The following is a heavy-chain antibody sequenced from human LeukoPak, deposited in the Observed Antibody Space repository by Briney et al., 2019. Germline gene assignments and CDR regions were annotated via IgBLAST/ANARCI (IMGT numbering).Heavy chain of an antibody. Sequence: GGSLRLSCAAAGFTFSKYWMHWVRQGPGKGLVWVSRIVGDGSRTDYADSVKGRFTISRDNAKNTLYLQMNSLRVDDTGVYYCARDTARGGSYIDDWGQGTLVTVSS. CDR2: IVGDGSRT. D-gene: IGHD1-26*01. J-gene: IGHJ4*02. CDR3: ARDTARGGSYIDD. CDR1: GFTFSKYW. V-gene: IGHV3-74*01.